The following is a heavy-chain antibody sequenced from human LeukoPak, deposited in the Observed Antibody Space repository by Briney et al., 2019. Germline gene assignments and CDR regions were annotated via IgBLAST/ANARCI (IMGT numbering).Heavy chain of an antibody. V-gene: IGHV3-11*01. CDR2: VSSSGGNI. CDR1: GFTFSDYY. CDR3: AKDIFPYDSSGLGY. J-gene: IGHJ4*02. D-gene: IGHD3-22*01. Sequence: GGSLRLSCAASGFTFSDYYMNWIRQAPGRGLEWISYVSSSGGNINYADSVQGRFTISRDNAKNSLYLQMNSLRAEDTALYYCAKDIFPYDSSGLGYWGQGTLVTVSS.